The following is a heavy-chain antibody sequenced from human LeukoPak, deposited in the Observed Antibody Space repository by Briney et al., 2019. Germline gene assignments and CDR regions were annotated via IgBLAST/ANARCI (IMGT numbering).Heavy chain of an antibody. V-gene: IGHV3-23*01. CDR1: GFTFSSYA. Sequence: PGGSLRLSCAASGFTFSSYAMSWVRQAPGKGLEWVSAICGSGGSTYYADSVKGRFTISRDSSKNTLYLQMNSLRAEDTAVYYCARPPEDGMDVWGQGTTVTVSS. CDR2: ICGSGGST. CDR3: ARPPEDGMDV. J-gene: IGHJ6*02.